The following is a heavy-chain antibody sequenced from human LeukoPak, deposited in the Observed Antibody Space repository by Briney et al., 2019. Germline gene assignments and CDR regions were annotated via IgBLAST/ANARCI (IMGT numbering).Heavy chain of an antibody. D-gene: IGHD3-3*01. J-gene: IGHJ5*02. CDR3: AKDSYGFFVGHFDP. CDR2: ISGSGGSA. Sequence: GGSLRLSCAASGFTFSSYAMSWVRQAPGKGLEWVSAISGSGGSAYYADSVKGRFTISRDNSKNTLYLQMNSLRAEDTAVYYCAKDSYGFFVGHFDPWGQGTLVTVSS. V-gene: IGHV3-23*01. CDR1: GFTFSSYA.